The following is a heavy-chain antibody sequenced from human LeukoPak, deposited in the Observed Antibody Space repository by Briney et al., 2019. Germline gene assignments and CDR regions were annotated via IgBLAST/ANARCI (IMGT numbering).Heavy chain of an antibody. Sequence: SETLSLTCTVSGVSISSTNSYWGWIRQSPRTGLEWIGNIYSSGSTYYNPSLKSRVTISIDTSENQFSLKLTSVTAADTAVYYCARESRGLWMYYFDYWGQGTLVTVSS. D-gene: IGHD3-16*01. V-gene: IGHV4-39*07. J-gene: IGHJ4*02. CDR3: ARESRGLWMYYFDY. CDR1: GVSISSTNSY. CDR2: IYSSGST.